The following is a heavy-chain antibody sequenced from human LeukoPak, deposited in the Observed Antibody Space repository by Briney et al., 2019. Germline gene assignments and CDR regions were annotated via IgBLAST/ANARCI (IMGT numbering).Heavy chain of an antibody. CDR2: ISSSSSYI. CDR1: GFTFSSYS. CDR3: ARAALEWLSLDY. Sequence: GGSLRLSCAASGFTFSSYSMNWVRQAPGEGLEWVSSISSSSSYIYYADSVKGRFTISRDNAKNSLYLQMNSLRAEDTAVYYCARAALEWLSLDYWGQGTLVTVSS. J-gene: IGHJ4*02. V-gene: IGHV3-21*01. D-gene: IGHD3-3*01.